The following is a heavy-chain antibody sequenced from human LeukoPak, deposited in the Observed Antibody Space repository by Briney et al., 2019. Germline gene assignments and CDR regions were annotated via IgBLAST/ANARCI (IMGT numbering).Heavy chain of an antibody. CDR1: GGSLRSYF. CDR2: VYYSGST. J-gene: IGHJ3*02. D-gene: IGHD3-16*01. V-gene: IGHV4-59*01. CDR3: ARVLDLSKRGLDAFDI. Sequence: TSETLSLTCSVSGGSLRSYFWSWIRQPPGKGLEWIGYVYYSGSTNYNPSLKSRVTISVDTSKKQFSLKLSSATAADTAVYYCARVLDLSKRGLDAFDIWGQGTMVTVSS.